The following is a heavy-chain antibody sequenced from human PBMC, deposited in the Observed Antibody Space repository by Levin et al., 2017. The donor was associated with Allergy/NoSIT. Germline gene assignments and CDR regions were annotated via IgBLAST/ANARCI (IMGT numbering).Heavy chain of an antibody. D-gene: IGHD3-22*01. J-gene: IGHJ3*02. CDR2: ISGNSRST. Sequence: PGGSLRLSCAASGFTFSAYAMNWVRQAPGKGLEWVSIISGNSRSTYNADSVKGRFTISRDNSKNTLNLQMNSLRAEDTAVYYCAKGRYYDSSGFLYKSDAFDIWGQGTMVTVSS. V-gene: IGHV3-23*01. CDR1: GFTFSAYA. CDR3: AKGRYYDSSGFLYKSDAFDI.